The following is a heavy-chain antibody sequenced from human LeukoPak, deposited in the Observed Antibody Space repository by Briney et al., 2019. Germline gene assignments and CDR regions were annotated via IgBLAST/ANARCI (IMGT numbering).Heavy chain of an antibody. CDR3: AREGNSGYYPY. Sequence: GGSLRLSCAGSGFTLSTYAVSWVRQAPGKGLEWVSGISGSDDTTYYADSVKGRFTISRDNSKNTLYLQMSSLRAEDTAMYYCAREGNSGYYPYWGQGILVTVSS. CDR2: ISGSDDTT. V-gene: IGHV3-23*01. CDR1: GFTLSTYA. D-gene: IGHD3-22*01. J-gene: IGHJ4*02.